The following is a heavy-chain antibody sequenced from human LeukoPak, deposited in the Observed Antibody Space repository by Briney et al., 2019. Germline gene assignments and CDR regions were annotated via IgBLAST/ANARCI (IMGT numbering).Heavy chain of an antibody. V-gene: IGHV1-24*01. CDR3: ATLYYDFWSGYYTGRTWFDP. Sequence: ASVTVSCKVSGYTLTELSMHWVRQAPGKGLEWMGGFDPEDGETIYAQKFQGRVTMTEDTSTDTAYMELSSLRSEDTAVYYCATLYYDFWSGYYTGRTWFDPWGQETLVTVSS. J-gene: IGHJ5*02. D-gene: IGHD3-3*01. CDR2: FDPEDGET. CDR1: GYTLTELS.